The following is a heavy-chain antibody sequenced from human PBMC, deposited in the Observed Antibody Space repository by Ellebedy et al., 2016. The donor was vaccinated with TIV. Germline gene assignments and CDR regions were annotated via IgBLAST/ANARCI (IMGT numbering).Heavy chain of an antibody. CDR1: GFTFSYFT. Sequence: GESLKISCAASGFTFSYFTMNWVRQAPGKGLEWVSYISGGAIYYADSVRDRFTISRDNAKHSLYLQMDSLRVEDTAVYYCARGGGCTGGTCYYPDRWGQGTLVTVSP. V-gene: IGHV3-21*05. D-gene: IGHD2-15*01. CDR2: ISGGAI. J-gene: IGHJ5*02. CDR3: ARGGGCTGGTCYYPDR.